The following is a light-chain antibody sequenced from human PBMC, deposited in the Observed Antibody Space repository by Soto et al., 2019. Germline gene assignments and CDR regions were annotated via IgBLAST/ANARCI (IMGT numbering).Light chain of an antibody. J-gene: IGLJ1*01. CDR1: SSNIGSST. CDR3: AAWDDSLNAYV. Sequence: QSVLTQPLSASGTPGQMVTISCSGSSSNIGSSTVNWYQHLPGTAPKLLIYSNNQRPSGVPARFSGSKSDTSASLAISGLQSEDEADYYCAAWDDSLNAYVFGTGTKVTVL. V-gene: IGLV1-44*01. CDR2: SNN.